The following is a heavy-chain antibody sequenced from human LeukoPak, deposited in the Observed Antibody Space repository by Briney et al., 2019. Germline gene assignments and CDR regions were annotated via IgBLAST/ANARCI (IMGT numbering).Heavy chain of an antibody. D-gene: IGHD3-10*01. J-gene: IGHJ4*02. CDR3: AKGLLWPPKNFDY. CDR2: ISGSGGST. V-gene: IGHV3-23*01. CDR1: GFTFISYA. Sequence: PGASLRLSCAASGFTFISYAMSWVRQAPGKGLEWVSAISGSGGSTYYADSVKGRFTISRDNSKNTLYLQMNSLRAEDTAVYYCAKGLLWPPKNFDYWGQGTLVTVSS.